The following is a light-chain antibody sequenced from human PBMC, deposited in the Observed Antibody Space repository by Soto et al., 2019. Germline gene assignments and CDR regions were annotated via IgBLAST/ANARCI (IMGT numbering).Light chain of an antibody. V-gene: IGKV1-5*03. CDR1: QSISSC. J-gene: IGKJ1*01. CDR3: KHYTSYSEA. Sequence: ESLMTQCPSPLSASVVAVVTITYLASQSISSCLAWYQQKPGKAPKLLIYKASTLKSGVPSRFSGSGSGTEFTLTISSLQPDDFATYYCKHYTSYSEAFGQGTKVDIK. CDR2: KAS.